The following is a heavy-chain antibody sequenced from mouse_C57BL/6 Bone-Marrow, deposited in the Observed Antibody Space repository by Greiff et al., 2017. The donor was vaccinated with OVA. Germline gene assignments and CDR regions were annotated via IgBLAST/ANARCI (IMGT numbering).Heavy chain of an antibody. D-gene: IGHD1-1*02. CDR2: ISSGGSYT. Sequence: EVHLVESGGDLVKPGGSLKLSCAVSGFSFSSYGMSWVRQTPDKRLEWVAIISSGGSYTYYSDSVKGRFTISSDNAKNTLYLQMSILKSEDTAMYYCARRRIWSMDYWGQGTSVTVSS. V-gene: IGHV5-6*01. CDR3: ARRRIWSMDY. CDR1: GFSFSSYG. J-gene: IGHJ4*01.